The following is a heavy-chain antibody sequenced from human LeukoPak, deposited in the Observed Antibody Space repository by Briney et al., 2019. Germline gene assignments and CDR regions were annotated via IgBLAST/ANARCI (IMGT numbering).Heavy chain of an antibody. CDR1: GGSISSYY. J-gene: IGHJ4*02. D-gene: IGHD6-19*01. Sequence: PSETLSLTCTVSGGSISSYYWSWIRQPPGKGLEWIGCIYYSGSTNYNPSLKSRVTISVDTSKNQFSLKLSSVTAADTAVYYCAREGGYSSGWPFDYRGQGTLVTVSS. CDR3: AREGGYSSGWPFDY. CDR2: IYYSGST. V-gene: IGHV4-59*01.